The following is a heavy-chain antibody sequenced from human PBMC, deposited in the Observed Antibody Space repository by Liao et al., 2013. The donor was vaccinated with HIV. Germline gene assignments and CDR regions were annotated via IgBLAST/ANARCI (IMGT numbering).Heavy chain of an antibody. Sequence: QVQLQQWGAGLVKPSETLSLTCAVYGGSFSDRYWSWLRQSPGKGLEWIGEINHSGSTNYNPSLKSRVTIFLDPSKNQFSMSLISVTAADTAVYHCARLSYGVTWVFDHWGQGALVTVSS. CDR3: ARLSYGVTWVFDH. CDR2: INHSGST. J-gene: IGHJ4*02. V-gene: IGHV4-34*01. D-gene: IGHD2-8*01. CDR1: GGSFSDRY.